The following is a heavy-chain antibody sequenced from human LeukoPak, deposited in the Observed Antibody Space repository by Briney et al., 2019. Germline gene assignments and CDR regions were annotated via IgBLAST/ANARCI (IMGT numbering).Heavy chain of an antibody. D-gene: IGHD2-21*02. Sequence: PGGSLRLSCGASGFTFNNNAMSWARQAPGKGLEWVSVISGSGSRTYYADSVKGRFTISRDNSKNTLYLQMNSLRAEDTAVYYCARDHIVVVTAIGPYYYYGMDVWGQGTTVTVSS. CDR1: GFTFNNNA. V-gene: IGHV3-23*01. CDR3: ARDHIVVVTAIGPYYYYGMDV. CDR2: ISGSGSRT. J-gene: IGHJ6*02.